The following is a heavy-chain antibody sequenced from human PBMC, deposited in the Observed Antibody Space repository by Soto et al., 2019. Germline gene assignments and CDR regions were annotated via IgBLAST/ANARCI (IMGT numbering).Heavy chain of an antibody. CDR3: AREAPNYYDSPSGFDY. Sequence: PGGSLRLSCAASGFTFSSYAMHWVRQAPGKGLEWVAVISYDGSNKYYADSVKGRFTISRDNSKNTLYLQMNSLRAEDTAVYYCAREAPNYYDSPSGFDYWGQGTLVTVSS. V-gene: IGHV3-30-3*01. CDR1: GFTFSSYA. D-gene: IGHD3-22*01. J-gene: IGHJ4*02. CDR2: ISYDGSNK.